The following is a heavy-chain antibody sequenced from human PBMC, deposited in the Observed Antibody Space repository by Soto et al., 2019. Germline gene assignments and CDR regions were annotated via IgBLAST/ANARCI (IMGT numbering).Heavy chain of an antibody. CDR1: GFTFSTFA. CDR3: ARDGLLDDFRSGGYWFDP. Sequence: HPGGSLRLFCAASGFTFSTFALHWVRQAPGEGLEWVALISHDGRIEKYADSVKGRFTISRDNSKNTLYMQMDSLRLEDTGVYYCARDGLLDDFRSGGYWFDPWGQGTQVTVSS. J-gene: IGHJ5*02. CDR2: ISHDGRIE. V-gene: IGHV3-30-3*01. D-gene: IGHD3-3*01.